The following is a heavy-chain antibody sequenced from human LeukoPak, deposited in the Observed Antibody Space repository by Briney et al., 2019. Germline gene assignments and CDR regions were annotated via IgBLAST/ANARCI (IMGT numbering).Heavy chain of an antibody. Sequence: SVKVSCKASGFNFARSTVLWARQTRGQSLEWIGWIVADSGNTNYAQKFEDRLTITRDMSTSTAYMELSSLRSEDTAVYFCAADPHSGGWSRPGNFQQWGQGTLVTVSS. CDR2: IVADSGNT. CDR1: GFNFARST. D-gene: IGHD2-15*01. CDR3: AADPHSGGWSRPGNFQQ. V-gene: IGHV1-58*01. J-gene: IGHJ1*01.